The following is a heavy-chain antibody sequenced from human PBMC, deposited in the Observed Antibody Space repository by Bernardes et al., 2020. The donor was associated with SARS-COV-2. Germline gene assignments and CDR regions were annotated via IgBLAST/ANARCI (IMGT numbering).Heavy chain of an antibody. Sequence: SETLSLTCTVSGGSISNDNYSWSWLRQHPGKGLEWIGNIYYSGSTYYNPSLKSRVTISVDTSKNQLSLNLRSVTAADTAVYYCARVCLLKTGGSRYLDAFDIWGQGTMVTVSS. D-gene: IGHD2-15*01. CDR2: IYYSGST. CDR1: GGSISNDNYS. V-gene: IGHV4-31*03. CDR3: ARVCLLKTGGSRYLDAFDI. J-gene: IGHJ3*02.